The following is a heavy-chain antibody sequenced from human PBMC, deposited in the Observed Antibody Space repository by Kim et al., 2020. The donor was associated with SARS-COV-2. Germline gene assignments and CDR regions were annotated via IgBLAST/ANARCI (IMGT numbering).Heavy chain of an antibody. CDR3: ARTPTTVTPGY. D-gene: IGHD4-17*01. CDR2: T. Sequence: TGYAQKFQGRVTMTRNTSRSTAYMELSSLRSEDTAVYYCARTPTTVTPGYWGQGTLVTVSS. V-gene: IGHV1-8*01. J-gene: IGHJ4*02.